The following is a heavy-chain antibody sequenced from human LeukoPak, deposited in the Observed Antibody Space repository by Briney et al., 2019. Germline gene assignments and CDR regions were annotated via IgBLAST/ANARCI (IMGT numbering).Heavy chain of an antibody. J-gene: IGHJ4*02. CDR3: VRDYNILTGYFDY. Sequence: GASVTVSCKASGYTFTRYYMHSVRQATGQGLEWMGWINPNSGGTNYPQKLHGRVTMTRDTSISTDYMELSRLRSDDTAVYYCVRDYNILTGYFDYWGQGTLVTVSS. CDR2: INPNSGGT. CDR1: GYTFTRYY. D-gene: IGHD3-9*01. V-gene: IGHV1-2*02.